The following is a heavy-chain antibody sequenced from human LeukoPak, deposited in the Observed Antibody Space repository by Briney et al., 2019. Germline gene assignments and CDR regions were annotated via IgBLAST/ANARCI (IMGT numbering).Heavy chain of an antibody. CDR2: IQYDGSNK. V-gene: IGHV3-30*02. CDR3: ARESGIAAALDL. J-gene: IGHJ5*02. D-gene: IGHD6-13*01. CDR1: GFTFSNYD. Sequence: GGSLRLSCATSGFTFSNYDMYWARQAPGKGLEWVAFIQYDGSNKYYTDSVKGRFTISRDNAKNTLYLQMNSLRAEDTAVYYCARESGIAAALDLWGQGTLVTVSS.